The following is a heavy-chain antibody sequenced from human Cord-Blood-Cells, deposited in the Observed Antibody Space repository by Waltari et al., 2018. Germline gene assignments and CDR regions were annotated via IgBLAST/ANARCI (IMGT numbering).Heavy chain of an antibody. CDR2: ISYDGSNK. D-gene: IGHD1-26*01. CDR1: GFTFSSYG. J-gene: IGHJ4*02. V-gene: IGHV3-30*03. Sequence: QVQLVESGGGVVQPGRSLRLSGAASGFTFSSYGMHWVRQAPGKGLEWVAVISYDGSNKYYADSVKGRFTISRDNSKNTLYLQMNSLRAEDTAVYYCASGSYYFDYWGQGTLVTVSS. CDR3: ASGSYYFDY.